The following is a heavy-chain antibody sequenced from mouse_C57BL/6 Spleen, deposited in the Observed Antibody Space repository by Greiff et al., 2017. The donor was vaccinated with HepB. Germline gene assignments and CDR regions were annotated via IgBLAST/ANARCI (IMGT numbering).Heavy chain of an antibody. CDR2: IYPGSGST. V-gene: IGHV1-55*01. D-gene: IGHD2-2*01. Sequence: VQLQQSGAELVKPGASVKMSCKASGYTFTSYWITWVKQRPGQGLEWIGDIYPGSGSTNYNEKFKSKATLTVDTSSSTAYMQLSSLTSEDSAVYYCARWGNDGYDVDYWGQGTTLTVSS. CDR3: ARWGNDGYDVDY. J-gene: IGHJ2*01. CDR1: GYTFTSYW.